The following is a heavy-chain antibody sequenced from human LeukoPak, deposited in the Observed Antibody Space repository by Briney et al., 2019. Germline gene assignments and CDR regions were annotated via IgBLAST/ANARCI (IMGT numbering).Heavy chain of an antibody. J-gene: IGHJ4*02. CDR2: ISSSSGTI. D-gene: IGHD1-26*01. Sequence: GGSLRPSCAASGFTFSSYSMNWVRQAPGEGLEWVSYISSSSGTIDYAGSVKGRITISRDNAKNSLYLQMNSLRAEDTALYYCARSGSYRGGLDYWGQGTLVTVSS. CDR1: GFTFSSYS. V-gene: IGHV3-48*01. CDR3: ARSGSYRGGLDY.